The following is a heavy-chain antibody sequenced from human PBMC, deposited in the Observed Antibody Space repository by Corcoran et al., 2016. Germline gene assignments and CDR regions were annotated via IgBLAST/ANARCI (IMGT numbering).Heavy chain of an antibody. Sequence: QVQLQESGPGLVKPSETLSLTCTVSGYSISSGYYWGWIRQPPGKGLEWIGSIYHSGSTYYNPSLKSRVTISVDTSKNQFSLKLSSVTAADTAVYYCARGPSPFDWFDPWGQGTLVTVSS. J-gene: IGHJ5*02. CDR1: GYSISSGYY. CDR3: ARGPSPFDWFDP. V-gene: IGHV4-38-2*02. CDR2: IYHSGST. D-gene: IGHD3-10*01.